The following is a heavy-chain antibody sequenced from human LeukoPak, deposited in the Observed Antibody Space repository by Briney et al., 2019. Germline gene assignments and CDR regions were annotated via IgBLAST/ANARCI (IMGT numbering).Heavy chain of an antibody. CDR2: ISSRSNYI. CDR1: GLTFSGYS. CDR3: ARDGYYTSGRNPYCDY. V-gene: IGHV3-21*01. Sequence: PGGSLRPSCAASGLTFSGYSMNWVRQAPGKGLEWVSSISSRSNYIYYADSVKGRFTISRDNAKNSLYLQMNSLRAEDTGVYYCARDGYYTSGRNPYCDYWGQGTLVTVSS. J-gene: IGHJ4*02. D-gene: IGHD3-10*01.